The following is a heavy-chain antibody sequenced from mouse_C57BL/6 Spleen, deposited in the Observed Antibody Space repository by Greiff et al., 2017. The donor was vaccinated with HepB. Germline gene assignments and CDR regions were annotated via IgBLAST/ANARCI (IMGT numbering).Heavy chain of an antibody. CDR3: ARGDSPMDY. V-gene: IGHV3-6*01. Sequence: EVQLQQSGPGLVKPSQSLSLTCSVTGYSITSGYYWNWIRQFPGNKLEWMGYISYDGSNNYNPSLENRISITRDTSKNQFFLKLNSVTTEDTATYYCARGDSPMDYWGQGTSVTVSS. CDR2: ISYDGSN. CDR1: GYSITSGYY. J-gene: IGHJ4*01.